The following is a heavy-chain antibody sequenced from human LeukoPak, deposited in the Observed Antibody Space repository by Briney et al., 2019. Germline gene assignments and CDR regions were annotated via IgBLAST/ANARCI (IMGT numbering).Heavy chain of an antibody. CDR3: AKSLAVYGDYVWEYFDY. V-gene: IGHV4-30-4*01. CDR1: GGSISSGDYY. CDR2: IYYSGST. D-gene: IGHD4-17*01. Sequence: SETLSLTCTVSGGSISSGDYYWSWIRQPPGKGLEWIGYIYYSGSTYYSPSLKSRVTISVDTSKNQFSLKLSSVTAADTAVYYCAKSLAVYGDYVWEYFDYWGQGTLVTVSS. J-gene: IGHJ4*02.